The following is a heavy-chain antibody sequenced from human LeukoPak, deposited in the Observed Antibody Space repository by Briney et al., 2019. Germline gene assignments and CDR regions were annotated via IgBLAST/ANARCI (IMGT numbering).Heavy chain of an antibody. J-gene: IGHJ5*02. CDR2: IYHSGSS. CDR1: GYSISSGYY. CDR3: ARGGIASRPSCWFDP. D-gene: IGHD6-6*01. V-gene: IGHV4-38-2*02. Sequence: SETLSLTCTVSGYSISSGYYWGWIRQPPGQGLEWIGSIYHSGSSYYHPSLKSRVTISVDTSKNQFSLKLSSVTAADTAVYYCARGGIASRPSCWFDPWGQGTQVTVSS.